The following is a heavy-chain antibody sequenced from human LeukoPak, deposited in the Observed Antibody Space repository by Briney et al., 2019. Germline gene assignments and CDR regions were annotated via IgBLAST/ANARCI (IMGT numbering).Heavy chain of an antibody. CDR3: AITTGTSSFDAFDI. Sequence: SETLSLTCTVSGGSISSYYWSWIRQPPGKGLEWIGYTFYSGSTNYNPSLKSRVTISVDTSKNQFSLKLSSVTAADTAVYYCAITTGTSSFDAFDIWGQGTMVTVSS. CDR1: GGSISSYY. V-gene: IGHV4-59*01. J-gene: IGHJ3*02. CDR2: TFYSGST. D-gene: IGHD1-1*01.